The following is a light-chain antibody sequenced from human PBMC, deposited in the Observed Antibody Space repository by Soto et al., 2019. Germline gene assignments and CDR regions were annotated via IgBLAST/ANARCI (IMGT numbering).Light chain of an antibody. CDR2: EVT. CDR1: SRDVGNYNY. J-gene: IGLJ2*01. CDR3: SSYAGTNNFVI. Sequence: QSALTQPPSASGSPGQSVTISCTGTSRDVGNYNYVSWYQQHPGKAPKLLIYEVTKRPPGVPDRFSGSKSGNTASLTVSGFQAEDEADYFCSSYAGTNNFVIFGGGTKLTVL. V-gene: IGLV2-8*01.